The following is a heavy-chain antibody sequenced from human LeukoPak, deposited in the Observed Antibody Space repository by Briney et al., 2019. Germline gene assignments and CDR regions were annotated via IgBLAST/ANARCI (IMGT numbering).Heavy chain of an antibody. V-gene: IGHV4-39*01. CDR3: ARGYDC. J-gene: IGHJ4*02. Sequence: PSETPSLTCTVSGGSIIGSTSYWGWIRQPPGKGLDWIGIINYSGSTYYNPSLRSRVTISVDTSKNQFSLKLNSVTASDTAVYYCARGYDCWGQGTLVTVSS. CDR2: INYSGST. CDR1: GGSIIGSTSY. D-gene: IGHD3-22*01.